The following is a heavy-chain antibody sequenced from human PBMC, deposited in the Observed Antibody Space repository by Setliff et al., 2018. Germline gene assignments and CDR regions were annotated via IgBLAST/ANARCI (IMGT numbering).Heavy chain of an antibody. CDR3: ARGDIAAPRYKLRFSAFDY. Sequence: SETLSLTCTVSGGSISSSSYYWGWIRQPPGKGLEWIGEIYHSGSTNYNPSLKSRVTISVDKSKNQFSLKLSSVTAADTAVYYCARGDIAAPRYKLRFSAFDYWGHGTLVTVSS. CDR1: GGSISSSSYY. D-gene: IGHD6-13*01. V-gene: IGHV4-39*07. CDR2: IYHSGST. J-gene: IGHJ4*01.